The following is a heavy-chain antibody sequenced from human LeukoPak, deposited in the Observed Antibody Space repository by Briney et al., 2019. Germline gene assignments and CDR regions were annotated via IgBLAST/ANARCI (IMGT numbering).Heavy chain of an antibody. Sequence: ASVKVSCKASGYTFTSYGISWVRQAPGQGLEWMGWIIPYNGNTNYAQNLQGRVTMTTDSSTSTAYMELRSLRSDDTAVYYCARVGPYCSSTSCFRGFDPWGQGTLVTVSS. CDR2: IIPYNGNT. V-gene: IGHV1-18*01. D-gene: IGHD2-2*01. CDR1: GYTFTSYG. J-gene: IGHJ5*02. CDR3: ARVGPYCSSTSCFRGFDP.